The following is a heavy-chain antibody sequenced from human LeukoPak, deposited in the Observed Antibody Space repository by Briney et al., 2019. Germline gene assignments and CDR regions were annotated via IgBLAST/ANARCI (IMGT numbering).Heavy chain of an antibody. D-gene: IGHD4-23*01. J-gene: IGHJ4*02. V-gene: IGHV1-2*06. Sequence: ASVKVSCKASGYTFTGYYMHWVRQAPGQGLEWMGRINPNSGGTNYAQKFQGRVTMTRDTSISTAYMELSRLRFDDTAVYYCARDPAVGDFDYWGQGTLVTVSS. CDR2: INPNSGGT. CDR3: ARDPAVGDFDY. CDR1: GYTFTGYY.